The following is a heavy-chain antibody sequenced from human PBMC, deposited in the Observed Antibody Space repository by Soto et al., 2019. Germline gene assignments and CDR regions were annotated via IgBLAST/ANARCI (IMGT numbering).Heavy chain of an antibody. CDR3: ERLEIDYDDSSDYRLGGLSDY. V-gene: IGHV4-31*03. Sequence: QVQLQESGPGLVRPSQTLSLTCTVSGGSITSGGYYWSWIRQHPGKGLEWIGSIYYSGSTYYNPSLKGRRTITLYTSKHQFSLRLSSVTAADQAVYYCERLEIDYDDSSDYRLGGLSDYWGQGSLVTVSS. CDR2: IYYSGST. CDR1: GGSITSGGYY. D-gene: IGHD3-22*01. J-gene: IGHJ4*02.